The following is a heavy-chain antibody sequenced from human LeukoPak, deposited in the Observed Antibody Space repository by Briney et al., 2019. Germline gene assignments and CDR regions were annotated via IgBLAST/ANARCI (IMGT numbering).Heavy chain of an antibody. CDR2: INHSGST. CDR1: GGSISSGDYY. J-gene: IGHJ4*02. D-gene: IGHD3-10*01. Sequence: PSETLSLTCTVSGGSISSGDYYWSWIRQPPGKGLEWIGEINHSGSTNYNPSLKSRVTISVDTSKNQFSLKLSSVTAADTAVYYCARGRGGITMVRGVRPTYFDYWGQGTLVTVSS. V-gene: IGHV4-39*07. CDR3: ARGRGGITMVRGVRPTYFDY.